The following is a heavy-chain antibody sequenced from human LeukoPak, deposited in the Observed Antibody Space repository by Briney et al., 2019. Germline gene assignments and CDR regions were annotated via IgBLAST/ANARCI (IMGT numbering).Heavy chain of an antibody. CDR1: GGSFSNHY. J-gene: IGHJ5*02. CDR2: IYHTGST. CDR3: ARGNYVDWFDP. Sequence: PSETLSLTCTVSGGSFSNHYWSWIRQPPGKGLEWIWYIYHTGSTNYNPSLKSRVTISVDTSKNQFSLKLSSVTAADTAVYYCARGNYVDWFDPWGQGTQVTVSS. D-gene: IGHD1-7*01. V-gene: IGHV4-59*11.